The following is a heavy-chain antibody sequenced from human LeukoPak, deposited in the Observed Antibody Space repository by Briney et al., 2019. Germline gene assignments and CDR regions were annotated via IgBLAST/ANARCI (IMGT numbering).Heavy chain of an antibody. CDR1: GFTFSTYS. D-gene: IGHD3-22*01. CDR2: ISSSSATK. J-gene: IGHJ4*02. V-gene: IGHV3-48*04. CDR3: ARAEKGGYYDSSGYDY. Sequence: GSLRLSCAASGFTFSTYSMNWVRQAPGGGLEWVSYISSSSATKYYAASVQGRFTIFRDNAKKSPYLQMNSLGAEDTAVYYCARAEKGGYYDSSGYDYWGQGTLVTVSS.